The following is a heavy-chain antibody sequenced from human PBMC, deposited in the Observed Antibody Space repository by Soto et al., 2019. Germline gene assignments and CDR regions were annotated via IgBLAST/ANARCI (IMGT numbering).Heavy chain of an antibody. V-gene: IGHV4-59*13. J-gene: IGHJ4*02. D-gene: IGHD6-13*01. CDR3: ASGEASSRNLAPYYLDF. Sequence: SENLSLPCTVSGGSMRNSFWTWIRQPPGKGLEGFGYIHYSGTTSFFPSYTPSLRSRVTISEDTSKTQFSLKLLSVTTADTAVYFCASGEASSRNLAPYYLDFWGQGTLVTVSS. CDR2: IHYSGTTSFFP. CDR1: GGSMRNSF.